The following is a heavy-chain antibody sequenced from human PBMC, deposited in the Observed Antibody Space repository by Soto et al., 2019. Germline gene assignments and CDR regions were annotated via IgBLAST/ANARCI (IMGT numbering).Heavy chain of an antibody. CDR1: GYTFTSYD. J-gene: IGHJ6*02. V-gene: IGHV1-8*01. Sequence: QVQLVQSEAEVKKPGASVKVSCKASGYTFTSYDVIWVRQATGQGLEWMGWMNPNSGNTGYAQNFQDRVTMTRNTPISTAYMDVNDLRSEDTAVYYCARSRGDGGMDVWGQGTTVTVSS. D-gene: IGHD3-10*01. CDR3: ARSRGDGGMDV. CDR2: MNPNSGNT.